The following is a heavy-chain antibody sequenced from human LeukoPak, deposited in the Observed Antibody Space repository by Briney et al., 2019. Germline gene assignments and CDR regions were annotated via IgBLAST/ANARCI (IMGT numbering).Heavy chain of an antibody. D-gene: IGHD3-3*01. Sequence: GGSLRLSCEASGFTVSSNYMSWVRQAPGKGLEWVSVIYSDGSTYYADSVKGRFTISRDNANNTLFLQMNSLRVEDTAVYYCARLIIYDGRDYWGQGTLVTVSS. CDR1: GFTVSSNY. V-gene: IGHV3-53*01. J-gene: IGHJ4*02. CDR3: ARLIIYDGRDY. CDR2: IYSDGST.